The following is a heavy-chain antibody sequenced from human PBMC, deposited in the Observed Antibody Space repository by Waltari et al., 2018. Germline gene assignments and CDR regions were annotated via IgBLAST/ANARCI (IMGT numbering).Heavy chain of an antibody. CDR3: AREGRVYAFDI. Sequence: QVQLQESGPGLVKPSETLSLTCTVSGGSLSSHYWSWIRQPPGKGLEWIGYIYYSGSTNYNPSLKSRVTISVDTSKNQFSLKLSSVTAADTAVYYCAREGRVYAFDIWGQGTMVTVSS. V-gene: IGHV4-59*11. CDR2: IYYSGST. CDR1: GGSLSSHY. J-gene: IGHJ3*02.